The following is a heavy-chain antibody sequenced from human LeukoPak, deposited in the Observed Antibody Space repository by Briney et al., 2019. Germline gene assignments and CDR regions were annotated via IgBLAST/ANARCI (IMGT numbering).Heavy chain of an antibody. V-gene: IGHV4-39*01. J-gene: IGHJ4*02. CDR2: IYYSGST. CDR1: GGSISSSSYY. D-gene: IGHD3-3*01. CDR3: ARLHKATRGFGVVIMTYFDY. Sequence: SETLSLTCTVSGGSISSSSYYWGWIRQPPGKGLEWIGSIYYSGSTYYNPSLKSRVTISVDTSKNQFSLKLSSVTAADTAVYYCARLHKATRGFGVVIMTYFDYWGQGTLVTVSS.